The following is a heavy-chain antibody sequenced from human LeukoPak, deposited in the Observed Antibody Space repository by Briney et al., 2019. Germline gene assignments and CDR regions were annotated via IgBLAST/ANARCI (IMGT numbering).Heavy chain of an antibody. V-gene: IGHV4-30-4*01. CDR3: ARDPRFLEWAYGMDV. J-gene: IGHJ6*02. CDR1: GGSISSGDYY. Sequence: SQTLSLTCPVSGGSISSGDYYWSWIRQPPGKGLEWIGYIYYSGSTYYNPSLKSRVTISVDTSKNQFSLKLSSVTAADTAVYYCARDPRFLEWAYGMDVWGQGTTVTVSS. CDR2: IYYSGST. D-gene: IGHD3-3*01.